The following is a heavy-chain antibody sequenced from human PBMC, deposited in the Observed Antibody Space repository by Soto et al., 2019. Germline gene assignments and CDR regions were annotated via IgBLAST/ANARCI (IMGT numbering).Heavy chain of an antibody. CDR3: ARYVYDSSGYYISDYYGMDV. V-gene: IGHV4-59*08. CDR2: IYYSGST. Sequence: SDIPSLTRTVSAGYIIRYYWSSSVARGGRGMEWIWYIYYSGSTHYTPSLKSRVTISVDTSKNQFSLKPSSVTAADTAVYYCARYVYDSSGYYISDYYGMDVWGQGTTVTVS. D-gene: IGHD3-22*01. J-gene: IGHJ6*02. CDR1: AGYIIRYY.